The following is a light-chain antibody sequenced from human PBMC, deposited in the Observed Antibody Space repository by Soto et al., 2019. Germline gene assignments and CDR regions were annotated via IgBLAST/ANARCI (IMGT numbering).Light chain of an antibody. CDR1: SGHSSYA. J-gene: IGLJ7*01. V-gene: IGLV4-69*01. CDR2: LNSDVSH. CDR3: QTWGTGIAV. Sequence: QPVLTQSPSASASLGASVKLTCILSSGHSSYAIAWHQQQPEKGPRYLMRLNSDVSHSKGDGIPDRFSGSSSGAERYLTISSLQSEDEADYYCQTWGTGIAVFGGGTQLTVL.